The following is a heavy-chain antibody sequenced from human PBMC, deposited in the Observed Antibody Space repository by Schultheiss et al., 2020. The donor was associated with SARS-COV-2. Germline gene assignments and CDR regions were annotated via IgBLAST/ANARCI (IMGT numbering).Heavy chain of an antibody. CDR1: GGSISSGGYY. V-gene: IGHV4-31*03. CDR2: IYYSGST. Sequence: SETLSLTCTVSGGSISSGGYYWSWIRQHPGKGLEWIGYIYYSGSTYYNPSLKSRVTISVDTSKNQFSLRLSSVTAADTAVYYCAREGRGITVTDVWGQGTLVTVSS. J-gene: IGHJ4*02. D-gene: IGHD4-11*01. CDR3: AREGRGITVTDV.